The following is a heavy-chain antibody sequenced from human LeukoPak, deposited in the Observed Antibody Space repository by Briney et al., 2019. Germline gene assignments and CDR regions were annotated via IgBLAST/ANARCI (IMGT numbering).Heavy chain of an antibody. J-gene: IGHJ3*02. D-gene: IGHD2-15*01. CDR2: INPSGGST. V-gene: IGHV1-46*01. Sequence: ASVKVSCKASGNAFTSYDMHWVRQAPGQGLEWMGIINPSGGSTSYAQKFQGRVTMTRDTSTSTVYMELSSLRSEDTAVYYRARVKGYCSGGSCAGAFDIWGQGTMVTVSS. CDR1: GNAFTSYD. CDR3: ARVKGYCSGGSCAGAFDI.